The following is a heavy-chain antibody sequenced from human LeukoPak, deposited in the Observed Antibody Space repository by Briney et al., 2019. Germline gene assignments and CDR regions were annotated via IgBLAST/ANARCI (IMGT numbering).Heavy chain of an antibody. CDR1: GFTFRNYW. CDR2: ISSDGSSR. V-gene: IGHV3-74*01. J-gene: IGHJ3*01. CDR3: GRGGSPPEALGDTFDV. Sequence: QLGGSLRLSCAASGFTFRNYWMHWVRQGPGKGRVWVSCISSDGSSRRYADSVKDRFTISRDNAKNTLYLQMNSLRAEDTAVYYCGRGGSPPEALGDTFDVWGQGTMVTVSS. D-gene: IGHD1-26*01.